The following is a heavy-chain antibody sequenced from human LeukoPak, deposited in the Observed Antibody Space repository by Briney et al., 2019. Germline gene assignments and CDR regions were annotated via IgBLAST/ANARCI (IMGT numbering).Heavy chain of an antibody. D-gene: IGHD4-23*01. CDR2: ISPIFGTA. Sequence: ASVTVSYTASGATFSNYAISCVRQAPGQGLEWMGGISPIFGTANYAQKFQGRVTIHADESTSTAYMELSSLRSEDTAVYSCARAPTTVEPGVFDYWGQGTLVTVSS. CDR1: GATFSNYA. V-gene: IGHV1-69*13. CDR3: ARAPTTVEPGVFDY. J-gene: IGHJ4*02.